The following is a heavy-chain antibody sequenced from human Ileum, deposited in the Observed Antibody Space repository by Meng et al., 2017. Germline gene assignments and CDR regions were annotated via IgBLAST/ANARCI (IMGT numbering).Heavy chain of an antibody. D-gene: IGHD6-19*01. CDR3: ATKAVAGIDDFDY. J-gene: IGHJ4*02. CDR2: ISYDGSNK. V-gene: IGHV3-30*01. Sequence: GESLKISCAASGFTISSHTMHWVRQAPGQGLEWVAVISYDGSNKYYADSVKGRFTISRDNSKNTLYLQMNRLRDEDTAVYYCATKAVAGIDDFDYWGQGTLVTVSS. CDR1: GFTISSHT.